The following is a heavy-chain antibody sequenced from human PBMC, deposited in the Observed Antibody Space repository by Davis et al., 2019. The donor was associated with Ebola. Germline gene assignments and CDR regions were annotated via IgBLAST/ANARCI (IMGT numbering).Heavy chain of an antibody. V-gene: IGHV3-20*04. CDR1: GFTFDDYA. Sequence: GESLKISCAASGFTFDDYAMTWVRQAPGKGLEWVSGINWNGGSTGYADSVKGRFTISRDNAKNSLYLQMNSLRDEDTAVYYCARRSGLWYRYFDYWGQGTLVTVSS. CDR2: INWNGGST. D-gene: IGHD2-15*01. CDR3: ARRSGLWYRYFDY. J-gene: IGHJ4*02.